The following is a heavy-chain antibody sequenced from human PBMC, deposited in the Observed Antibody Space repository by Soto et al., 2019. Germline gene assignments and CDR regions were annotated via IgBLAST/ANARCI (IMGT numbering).Heavy chain of an antibody. Sequence: GSLRLSCAASGFTFSSYSMNWVRQAPGEGLEWVSSISSSSSYIYYADSVKGRFTISRDNAKNSLYLQMNSLRAEDTAVYYCASHSGSYYGRSYWGQGTQVTVSS. CDR1: GFTFSSYS. D-gene: IGHD1-26*01. V-gene: IGHV3-21*01. CDR3: ASHSGSYYGRSY. J-gene: IGHJ4*02. CDR2: ISSSSSYI.